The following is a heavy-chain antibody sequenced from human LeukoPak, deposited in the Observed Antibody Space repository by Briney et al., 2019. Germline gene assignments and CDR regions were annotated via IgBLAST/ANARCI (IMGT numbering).Heavy chain of an antibody. V-gene: IGHV3-30-3*01. J-gene: IGHJ4*02. D-gene: IGHD2-15*01. CDR3: AREDIVAWDY. CDR2: ISYDGSNK. CDR1: GFTFSSYA. Sequence: GGSLRLSCAASGFTFSSYAMHWVPQAPGKGLEWVAVISYDGSNKYYADSVKGRFTISRDNSKNTLYLQMNSLRAEDTAVYYCAREDIVAWDYWGQGTLVTVSS.